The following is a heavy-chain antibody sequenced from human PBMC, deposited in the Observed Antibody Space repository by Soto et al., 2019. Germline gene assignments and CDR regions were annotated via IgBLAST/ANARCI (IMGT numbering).Heavy chain of an antibody. J-gene: IGHJ3*02. CDR1: GFTLRDYW. CDR2: IKQDGSEI. V-gene: IGHV3-7*01. Sequence: PGGSLRLSCAASGFTLRDYWMSWVRQAPGKGLEWVANIKQDGSEIYYVDSVEGRFTISRDNAKNSLFLQMNSLRAEDTAVYYCLITTYAFDIWGQGTLVTVSS. CDR3: LITTYAFDI. D-gene: IGHD4-4*01.